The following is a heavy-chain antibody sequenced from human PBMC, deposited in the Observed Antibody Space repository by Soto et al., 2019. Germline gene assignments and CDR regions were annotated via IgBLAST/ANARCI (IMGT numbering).Heavy chain of an antibody. CDR3: ARVYYDSSGYYYVDAFDI. D-gene: IGHD3-22*01. V-gene: IGHV4-38-2*01. CDR2: IYHSGST. CDR1: GYSISSGYY. Sequence: SETLSLTCAVSGYSISSGYYWGFIRQPPGKGLEWIGSIYHSGSTYYNPSLKSRVTISVDTSKNQFSLKLSSVTAADTAVYYCARVYYDSSGYYYVDAFDIWGQGTMVTVSS. J-gene: IGHJ3*02.